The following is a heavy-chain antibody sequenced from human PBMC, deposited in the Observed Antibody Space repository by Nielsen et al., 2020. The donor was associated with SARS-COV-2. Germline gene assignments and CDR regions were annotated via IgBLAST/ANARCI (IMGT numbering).Heavy chain of an antibody. CDR1: GFTFRNNA. CDR3: ATGGMA. D-gene: IGHD3-16*01. CDR2: ISGGGGTT. J-gene: IGHJ4*02. V-gene: IGHV3-23*01. Sequence: GGSLRLSCRVFGFTFRNNAMSWVRQAPGKGLEWISGISGGGGTTYYADSVQGRFSISRDNSKNSLFLQMNSLTVDDTAIYYCATGGMAWGQGTRVTVS.